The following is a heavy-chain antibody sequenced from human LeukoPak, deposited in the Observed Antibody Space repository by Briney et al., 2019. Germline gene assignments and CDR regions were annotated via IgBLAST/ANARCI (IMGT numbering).Heavy chain of an antibody. D-gene: IGHD6-13*01. CDR1: GGSIRSAGYS. CDR2: IYHRGRT. V-gene: IGHV4-30-2*01. CDR3: ARDGGDSSSWYNPDAFDI. J-gene: IGHJ3*02. Sequence: SGTLSPTCAVPGGSIRSAGYSWSWIRQPPGKSLEWFGFIYHRGRTYSHPSLKSRVTISVDRSKNQFSLKLSSVTAADTAVYYCARDGGDSSSWYNPDAFDIWGQGTMLTASS.